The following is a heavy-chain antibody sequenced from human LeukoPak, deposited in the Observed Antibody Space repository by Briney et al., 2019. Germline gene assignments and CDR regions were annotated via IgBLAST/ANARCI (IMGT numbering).Heavy chain of an antibody. D-gene: IGHD1-26*01. CDR3: ARKGLPWYAGAYYFDY. CDR1: GGSFSGYY. CDR2: INHSGST. J-gene: IGHJ4*02. Sequence: SETLSLTCAVYGGSFSGYYWSWTRQPPGKGLEWIGEINHSGSTNYNPSLKSRVTISVDTSKNQFSLKLSSVTAADTAVYYCARKGLPWYAGAYYFDYWGQGTLVTVSS. V-gene: IGHV4-34*01.